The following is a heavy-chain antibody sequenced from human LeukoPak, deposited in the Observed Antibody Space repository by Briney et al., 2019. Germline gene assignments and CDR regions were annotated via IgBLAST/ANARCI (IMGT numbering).Heavy chain of an antibody. CDR3: AAGFGGF. J-gene: IGHJ4*02. D-gene: IGHD3-9*01. CDR1: GFTFSTYW. CDR2: INSDGDYT. Sequence: LPGGSLRLSCAASGFTFSTYWMHWVRHVPGKGLVWVSRINSDGDYTTYADSVKGRFIISRDNAKNTLYLQMNSLRVDDTAVYYCAAGFGGFWGQGTRVTVSS. V-gene: IGHV3-74*01.